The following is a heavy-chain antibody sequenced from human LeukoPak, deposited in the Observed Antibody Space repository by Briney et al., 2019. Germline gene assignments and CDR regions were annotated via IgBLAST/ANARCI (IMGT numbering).Heavy chain of an antibody. Sequence: PSETLSLTCTVSCDSFNEYYWNWIRQPPGKGLEWIGYIYYNGNSNYSPSLKSRVSLSVDTSKNQISLRLTSVTAADTAMYYCARDDDLQSHFEVWGQGALVTVSS. D-gene: IGHD3-9*01. J-gene: IGHJ4*02. V-gene: IGHV4-59*12. CDR3: ARDDDLQSHFEV. CDR2: IYYNGNS. CDR1: CDSFNEYY.